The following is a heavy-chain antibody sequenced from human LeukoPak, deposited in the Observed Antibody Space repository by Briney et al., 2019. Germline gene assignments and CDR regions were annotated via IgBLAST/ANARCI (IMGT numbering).Heavy chain of an antibody. CDR2: IIPIFGTA. Sequence: SVKVSCKASGGTFSSYAISWVRQAPGQGLEWMGGIIPIFGTANYAQEFQGRVTITTDESTSTAYMELSSLRSEDTAVYYCARETLDSSGYYLFDYWGQGTLVTVSS. J-gene: IGHJ4*02. V-gene: IGHV1-69*05. CDR3: ARETLDSSGYYLFDY. D-gene: IGHD3-22*01. CDR1: GGTFSSYA.